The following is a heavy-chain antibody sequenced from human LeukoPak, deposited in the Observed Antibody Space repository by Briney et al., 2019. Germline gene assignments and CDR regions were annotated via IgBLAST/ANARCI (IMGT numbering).Heavy chain of an antibody. CDR3: ATASSGWYGYFDY. D-gene: IGHD6-19*01. Sequence: ASVEVSCKVSGYILTELSMHWVRQAPGKGLEWMGGFDPEDGETIYAQKFQGRVTMTEDTSTDTAYMELSSLRSGDTAVYYCATASSGWYGYFDYWGQGTLVTVSS. J-gene: IGHJ4*02. CDR2: FDPEDGET. V-gene: IGHV1-24*01. CDR1: GYILTELS.